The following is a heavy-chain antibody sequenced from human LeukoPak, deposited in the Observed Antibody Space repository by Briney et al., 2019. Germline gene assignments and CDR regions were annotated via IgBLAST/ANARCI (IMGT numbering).Heavy chain of an antibody. CDR2: IYHSGST. CDR3: ARGNYYGSGSYPYYFDY. CDR1: GGSISTYY. V-gene: IGHV4-59*08. J-gene: IGHJ4*02. Sequence: SETLSLTCTVSGGSISTYYWSWIRQPPGKGLEWIGYIYHSGSTNYNPSLKSRVTISVDTSKNQFSLKMSSVTAADTAVYYCARGNYYGSGSYPYYFDYWGQGTLGTVSS. D-gene: IGHD3-10*01.